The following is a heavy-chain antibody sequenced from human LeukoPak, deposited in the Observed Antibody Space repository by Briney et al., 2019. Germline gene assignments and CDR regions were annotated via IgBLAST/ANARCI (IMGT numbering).Heavy chain of an antibody. CDR1: GYTFTSYG. V-gene: IGHV1-18*01. CDR3: ARGRPGIVGAGESFHYMDV. D-gene: IGHD1-26*01. Sequence: GASVKVSCKASGYTFTSYGISWVRQAPGQGLEWMGWISAYNGNTNYAQKLQGRVTMTTDTSTSTAYMELRSLRSDDTAVYYCARGRPGIVGAGESFHYMDVWGKGTTVTVSS. CDR2: ISAYNGNT. J-gene: IGHJ6*03.